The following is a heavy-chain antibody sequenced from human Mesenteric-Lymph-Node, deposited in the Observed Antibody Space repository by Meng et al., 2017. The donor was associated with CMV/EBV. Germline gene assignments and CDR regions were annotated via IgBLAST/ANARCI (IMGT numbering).Heavy chain of an antibody. CDR3: AELRSSVFDI. Sequence: GESLKISCAASGFTFSSYSMNWVRQAPGKGLEWVSSITSSSSHIYYADSVRGRFTISRDNAENSLYLQMNSLRAEDTAVDYCAELRSSVFDIWGQGTMVTVSS. D-gene: IGHD3-16*01. CDR2: ITSSSSHI. V-gene: IGHV3-21*01. J-gene: IGHJ3*02. CDR1: GFTFSSYS.